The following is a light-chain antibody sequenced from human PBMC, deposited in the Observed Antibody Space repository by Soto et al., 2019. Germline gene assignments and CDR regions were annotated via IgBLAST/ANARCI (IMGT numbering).Light chain of an antibody. V-gene: IGLV2-14*01. CDR3: SSYTSSSTPFYV. Sequence: SVLTQPASVSGSTGQSITISCTGTSKENVGYNYVSWYQQHPGKAPKLMIYDVSNRPSGVSNRFSGSKSGNTASLTISGLQAEDEADYYCSSYTSSSTPFYVFGTGTKVTVL. CDR1: SKENVGYNY. CDR2: DVS. J-gene: IGLJ1*01.